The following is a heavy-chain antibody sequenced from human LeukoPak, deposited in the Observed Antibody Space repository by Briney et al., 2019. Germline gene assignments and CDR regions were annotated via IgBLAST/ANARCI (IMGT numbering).Heavy chain of an antibody. V-gene: IGHV4-59*08. CDR1: GGTLNSFY. J-gene: IGHJ4*02. CDR2: VYYTGNT. CDR3: VRWNAVTPSLAH. Sequence: SETLSLTCSVSGGTLNSFYWSWIRQPPGKGLEWIGYVYYTGNTNYNPSLKSRVTISADTSKNQFSLKLNSVTAADTAVYYCVRWNAVTPSLAHWGQGVLVAVSS. D-gene: IGHD4-17*01.